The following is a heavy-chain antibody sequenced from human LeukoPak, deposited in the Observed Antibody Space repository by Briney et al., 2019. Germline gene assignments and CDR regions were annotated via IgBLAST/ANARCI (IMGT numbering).Heavy chain of an antibody. V-gene: IGHV3-9*01. CDR3: TKDSVAMVTTSDY. CDR1: GFTFGDYA. CDR2: ISWNSGII. D-gene: IGHD5-18*01. Sequence: GGSLRLSCTASGFTFGDYAMSWFRQAPGKGLEWVSGISWNSGIIGYADSVKGRFTTSRDNAKNSLYLQMNSLRPEDTALYYCTKDSVAMVTTSDYWGQGTLVTVSS. J-gene: IGHJ4*02.